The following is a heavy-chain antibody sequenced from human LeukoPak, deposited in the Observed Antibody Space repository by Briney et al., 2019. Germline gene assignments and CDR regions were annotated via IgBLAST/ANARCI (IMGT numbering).Heavy chain of an antibody. CDR2: ISAYNGNT. V-gene: IGHV1-18*01. CDR3: ARDPSYYDSWSGYYDGFPYYYYYMDV. CDR1: GYTFTSYG. D-gene: IGHD3-3*01. Sequence: ASVKVSCKASGYTFTSYGISWVRQAPGQGLEWMGWISAYNGNTNYAQKLQGRVTMTTDTSTSTAYMELRSLRSDDTAVYYCARDPSYYDSWSGYYDGFPYYYYYMDVWGKGTTVTVSS. J-gene: IGHJ6*03.